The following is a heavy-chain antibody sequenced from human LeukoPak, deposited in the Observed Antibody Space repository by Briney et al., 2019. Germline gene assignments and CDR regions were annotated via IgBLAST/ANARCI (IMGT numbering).Heavy chain of an antibody. D-gene: IGHD5-24*01. V-gene: IGHV1-2*02. Sequence: ASVKVSCKASGYTFTGYYMHWVRQAPGQGLEWMGWINPNSGGTNHAQKFQGRVTMTRDTSISTAYMELSRLRSDDTAVYYCARDSVEMATIMNYWGQGTLVTVSS. CDR3: ARDSVEMATIMNY. CDR2: INPNSGGT. CDR1: GYTFTGYY. J-gene: IGHJ4*02.